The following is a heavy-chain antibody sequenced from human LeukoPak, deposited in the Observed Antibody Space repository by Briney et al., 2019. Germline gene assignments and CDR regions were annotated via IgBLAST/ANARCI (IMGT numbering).Heavy chain of an antibody. CDR3: ARDVASSWRYFDY. V-gene: IGHV3-30-3*01. CDR2: ISYDGSNK. D-gene: IGHD6-13*01. Sequence: GGSLRLSCAASGFTFSSYAMHWVRQAPGKGLEWVAVISYDGSNKYYADSAKGRFTISRDNAKNSLYLQMNSLRAEDTAVYYCARDVASSWRYFDYWGQGTLVTVSS. J-gene: IGHJ4*02. CDR1: GFTFSSYA.